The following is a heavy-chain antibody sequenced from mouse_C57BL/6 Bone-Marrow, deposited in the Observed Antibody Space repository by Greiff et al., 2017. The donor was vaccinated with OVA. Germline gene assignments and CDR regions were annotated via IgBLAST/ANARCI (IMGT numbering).Heavy chain of an antibody. CDR3: ASLLVYYAMDY. CDR1: GFTFSSYA. J-gene: IGHJ4*01. V-gene: IGHV5-4*01. CDR2: ISDGGSYT. Sequence: EVQGVESGGGLVKPGGSLKLSSAASGFTFSSYAMSWVRQTPEKRLEWVATISDGGSYTYYPDNVKGRFTISRDNAKNNLYLQMSHLKSEDTAMYYCASLLVYYAMDYWGQGTSVTVSS.